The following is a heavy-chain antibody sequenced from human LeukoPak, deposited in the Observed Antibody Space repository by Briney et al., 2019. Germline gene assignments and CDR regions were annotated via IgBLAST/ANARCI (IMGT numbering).Heavy chain of an antibody. J-gene: IGHJ5*02. CDR2: VSDSGRSA. Sequence: PGGSLRLSCAASGFTFSNYAMSWVRQAPGKGLEWVSGVSDSGRSAYYADSVQGRFIISRDNSKNTLYLQMNSLRVEDTAADFCAQNQWEFPAWGQGTLVTVSS. CDR1: GFTFSNYA. V-gene: IGHV3-23*01. D-gene: IGHD1-26*01. CDR3: AQNQWEFPA.